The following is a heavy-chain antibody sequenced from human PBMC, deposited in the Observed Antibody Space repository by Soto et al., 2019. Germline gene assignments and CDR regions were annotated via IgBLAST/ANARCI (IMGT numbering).Heavy chain of an antibody. V-gene: IGHV1-18*01. Sequence: ASVKVSCKASGYTFTIYGISWVRQAPGQGLEWMGWISGYNGDTNYAQKFQGRVTMTVDTSTTTAFMELTSLTSDDRAVYYCAKNGQPPYYYYVLDVWGQGTTVXVSS. CDR1: GYTFTIYG. CDR2: ISGYNGDT. D-gene: IGHD2-8*01. J-gene: IGHJ6*02. CDR3: AKNGQPPYYYYVLDV.